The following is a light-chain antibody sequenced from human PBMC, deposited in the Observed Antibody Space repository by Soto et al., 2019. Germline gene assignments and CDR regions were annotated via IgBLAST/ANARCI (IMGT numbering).Light chain of an antibody. V-gene: IGKV1-39*01. Sequence: DIQLTQSPSSLSASIGDRVTITCRASQNIATHLNWYRQKPGKSPRLLIHAASTLESEVESRFSGSGSGTDFTLTIASLQTEDFATYYFQQSHSAPLTFGGGTKIEIK. CDR3: QQSHSAPLT. CDR2: AAS. CDR1: QNIATH. J-gene: IGKJ4*01.